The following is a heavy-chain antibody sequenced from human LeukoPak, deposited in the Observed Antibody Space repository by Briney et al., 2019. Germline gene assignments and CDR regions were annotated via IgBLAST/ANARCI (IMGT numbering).Heavy chain of an antibody. CDR1: GFTFSNYW. Sequence: GGSLRLSCAASGFTFSNYWMRWVRQAPGKGLVWVSRISSDGSTTTYADSVKGRFTISRDNAKNTMYLQMNSLRAEDTALYYCARVTEYSTAGMRYWGQGIQVTVSS. CDR2: ISSDGSTT. V-gene: IGHV3-74*01. CDR3: ARVTEYSTAGMRY. D-gene: IGHD6-13*01. J-gene: IGHJ4*02.